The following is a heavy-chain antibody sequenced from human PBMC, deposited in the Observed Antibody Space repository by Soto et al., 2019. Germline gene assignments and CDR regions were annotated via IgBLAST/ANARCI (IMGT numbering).Heavy chain of an antibody. CDR2: IYYSGST. CDR1: GGSISSYY. V-gene: IGHV4-59*01. CDR3: ARGFVLRYFDWLPFFDY. J-gene: IGHJ4*02. D-gene: IGHD3-9*01. Sequence: PSETLSLTCTVSGGSISSYYWSWIRQPPGKGLEWIGYIYYSGSTNYNPSLKSRVTISVDTSKNQSSLKLSSVTAADTAVYYCARGFVLRYFDWLPFFDYWGQGTLATVSS.